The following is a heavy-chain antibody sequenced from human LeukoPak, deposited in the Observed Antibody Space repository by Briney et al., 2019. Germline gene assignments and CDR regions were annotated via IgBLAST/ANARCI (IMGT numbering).Heavy chain of an antibody. CDR1: GYTFTSYG. CDR2: ISAYNGNT. D-gene: IGHD3-10*01. J-gene: IGHJ6*03. V-gene: IGHV1-18*01. CDR3: ARDLNLRRLWFGESDYYYYYMDV. Sequence: GASVKVSCKXSGYTFTSYGISWVRQAPGQGLEWMGWISAYNGNTNYAQKLQGRVTMTTDTSTSTAYMELRSLRSDDTAVYYCARDLNLRRLWFGESDYYYYYMDVWGKGTTVTVSS.